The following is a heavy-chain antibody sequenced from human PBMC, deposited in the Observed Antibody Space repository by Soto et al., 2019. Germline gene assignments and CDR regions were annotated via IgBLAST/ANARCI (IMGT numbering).Heavy chain of an antibody. CDR3: ARGAILLEWLLKSSNRFDY. CDR2: ISSRSSYI. V-gene: IGHV3-21*01. Sequence: EVQLVESGGGLVKPGGSLRLSCVASGFTFSSYSMNWVRQAPGKGLEWVSSISSRSSYIYDADSVAGRFTISRDNAKNSLYLQMNSLRVEDTAVYYCARGAILLEWLLKSSNRFDYWGQGTLVTVSS. D-gene: IGHD3-3*01. J-gene: IGHJ4*02. CDR1: GFTFSSYS.